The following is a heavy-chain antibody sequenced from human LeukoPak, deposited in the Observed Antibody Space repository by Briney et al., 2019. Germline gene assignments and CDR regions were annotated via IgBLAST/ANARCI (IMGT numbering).Heavy chain of an antibody. V-gene: IGHV2-5*02. D-gene: IGHD4-23*01. CDR1: GFSLRTRGVG. Sequence: SGPTLVKPPQTLTLTCTFSGFSLRTRGVGVGWIRQPPGKALEWLSLIYWDDDKRYSPSLKSRLTITKDTSKNQVVLTMTNMDPVDTATYYCAAGGMTMVVTPDFYFDYWGQGTLVTVSS. CDR2: IYWDDDK. J-gene: IGHJ4*02. CDR3: AAGGMTMVVTPDFYFDY.